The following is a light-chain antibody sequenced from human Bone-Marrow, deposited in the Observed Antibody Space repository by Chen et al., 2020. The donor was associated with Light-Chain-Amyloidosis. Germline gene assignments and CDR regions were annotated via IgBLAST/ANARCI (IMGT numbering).Light chain of an antibody. J-gene: IGLJ2*01. CDR2: RDT. CDR1: DLPTKY. V-gene: IGLV3-25*03. Sequence: SYELTQPPSVSVSPGPTARITCSGDDLPTKYAYGYQQKPGQAPVLVIHRDTERPSGISERFSGSSPGTTATLTISGVQAEDEADYHCQSADSSGTYEVIFGGGTKLTVL. CDR3: QSADSSGTYEVI.